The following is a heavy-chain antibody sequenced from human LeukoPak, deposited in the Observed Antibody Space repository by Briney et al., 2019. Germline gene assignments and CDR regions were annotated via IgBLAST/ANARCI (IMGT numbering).Heavy chain of an antibody. CDR2: ISGSGGST. CDR1: GFTFSSYA. J-gene: IGHJ3*02. D-gene: IGHD2-15*01. V-gene: IGHV3-23*01. CDR3: AKSPRGGSCWDAFDI. Sequence: GGSLRLSCAASGFTFSSYAMSWVRQAPGKGLEWVSAISGSGGSTYYADSVKGRFTISRDNSKDTLYLQMNSLRAEDTAVYYCAKSPRGGSCWDAFDIWGQGTMVTVSS.